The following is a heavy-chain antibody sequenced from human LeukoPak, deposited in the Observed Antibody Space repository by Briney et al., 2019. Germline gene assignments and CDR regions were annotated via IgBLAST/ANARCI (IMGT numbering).Heavy chain of an antibody. CDR3: ARARPGSSSWNY. V-gene: IGHV1-2*02. D-gene: IGHD6-13*01. Sequence: ASVKVSCKASGYTFTGYYMHWVRQAPGQGLEWMGWINPNSGGTNYAQKLQGRVTLTTDTSTSTAYMELRSLRSDDTAVYYCARARPGSSSWNYWGQGTLVTVSS. CDR1: GYTFTGYY. CDR2: INPNSGGT. J-gene: IGHJ4*02.